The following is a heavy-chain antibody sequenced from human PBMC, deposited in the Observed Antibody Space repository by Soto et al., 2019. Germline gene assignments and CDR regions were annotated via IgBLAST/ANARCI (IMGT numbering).Heavy chain of an antibody. J-gene: IGHJ4*02. Sequence: EVQVLESGGGLVQPGGSLRLSCAASGFTFSNCAMSWVRQAPGKGLEWVSTISGSDLSTYYADSVKGRFTISRDNSKNTLYLQMNSLRAEDTALYYCAKDIGGGWYYFDYWSQGTLVTVSS. V-gene: IGHV3-23*01. D-gene: IGHD6-19*01. CDR1: GFTFSNCA. CDR3: AKDIGGGWYYFDY. CDR2: ISGSDLST.